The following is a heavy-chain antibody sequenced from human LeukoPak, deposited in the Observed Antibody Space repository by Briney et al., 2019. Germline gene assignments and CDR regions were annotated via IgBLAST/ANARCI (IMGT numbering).Heavy chain of an antibody. Sequence: GGSLRLSCAASGFTFSSYTMSWVRQAPGKGLEWVSSISGSSSYTYYADSVKGRFTISRDNAKNTLYLQMNSLRDEDTAVYYYTRDFRGTYYYESSGSYYPLGYWGQGTLVTVSS. CDR2: ISGSSSYT. D-gene: IGHD3-22*01. CDR1: GFTFSSYT. J-gene: IGHJ4*02. V-gene: IGHV3-21*01. CDR3: TRDFRGTYYYESSGSYYPLGY.